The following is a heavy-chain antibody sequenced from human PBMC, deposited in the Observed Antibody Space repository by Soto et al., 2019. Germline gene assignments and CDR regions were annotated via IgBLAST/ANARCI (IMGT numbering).Heavy chain of an antibody. Sequence: PGGSLRLSCAASGFKFSNYAMSWVRQAPGKGLEWVSLISATGGGTYYADSVKGRFTISRDNSHNTPYLQVHSLTAEDTAVYYCAKDRRAGGNSAFYFDFWGQGAQVTVS. CDR3: AKDRRAGGNSAFYFDF. J-gene: IGHJ4*02. CDR1: GFKFSNYA. V-gene: IGHV3-23*01. CDR2: ISATGGGT. D-gene: IGHD3-16*01.